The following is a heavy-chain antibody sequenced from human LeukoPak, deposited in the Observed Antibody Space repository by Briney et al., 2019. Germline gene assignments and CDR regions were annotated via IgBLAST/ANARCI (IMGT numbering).Heavy chain of an antibody. Sequence: GGSLRLSCAASGFTFSKFPMGWVRQAPGRGLEWVSAISASGDVTFYADSLRGRFTISRDNSKNTLYLQMDTLRAEDTAIYYCAKALGAICGAGCSSRYFDCWGQGTLVTVSS. CDR1: GFTFSKFP. D-gene: IGHD2-15*01. V-gene: IGHV3-23*01. J-gene: IGHJ4*02. CDR3: AKALGAICGAGCSSRYFDC. CDR2: ISASGDVT.